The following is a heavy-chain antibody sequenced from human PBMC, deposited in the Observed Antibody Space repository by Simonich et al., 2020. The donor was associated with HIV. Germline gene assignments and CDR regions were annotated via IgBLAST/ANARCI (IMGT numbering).Heavy chain of an antibody. Sequence: QVQLQQWGAGLLKPSETLSLTCAVYSGSFSGYYWSWIRQSPGKGLGWIGEITYSGRTNYNPSLKGRVTISVDTSKKPFSLKLKSVTVADTAVYYCAREVGYYPPQLEENNAFDFWGQGTMVTVSS. CDR2: ITYSGRT. D-gene: IGHD3-10*01. J-gene: IGHJ3*01. CDR3: AREVGYYPPQLEENNAFDF. CDR1: SGSFSGYY. V-gene: IGHV4-34*01.